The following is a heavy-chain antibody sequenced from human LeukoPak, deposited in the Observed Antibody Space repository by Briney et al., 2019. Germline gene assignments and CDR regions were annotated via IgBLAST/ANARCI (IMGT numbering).Heavy chain of an antibody. Sequence: TGGSLRLSCAASGFTLSSYAMSWVRQAPGKGLEWVSAISGSGGSTYYADSVKGRFTISRDNSKNTLYLQMNSLRAEDTAVYYCAKDGSGSYRPDLFDYWGQGTLVTVSS. D-gene: IGHD3-10*01. CDR1: GFTLSSYA. J-gene: IGHJ4*02. V-gene: IGHV3-23*01. CDR3: AKDGSGSYRPDLFDY. CDR2: ISGSGGST.